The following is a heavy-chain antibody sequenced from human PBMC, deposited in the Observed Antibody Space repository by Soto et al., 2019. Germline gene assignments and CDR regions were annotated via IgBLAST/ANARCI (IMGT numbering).Heavy chain of an antibody. CDR3: ARYSSSGMDV. V-gene: IGHV3-23*01. D-gene: IGHD5-18*01. CDR1: GFTFSSYA. Sequence: GGSLRLSCAASGFTFSSYAMTWVRQAPGKGLEWVSVISGGGGSTYYADSVKGRFTISRDNSKNTLYLQMNSLRAEDTAVYYCARYSSSGMDVWGQGTTVTVSS. CDR2: ISGGGGST. J-gene: IGHJ6*02.